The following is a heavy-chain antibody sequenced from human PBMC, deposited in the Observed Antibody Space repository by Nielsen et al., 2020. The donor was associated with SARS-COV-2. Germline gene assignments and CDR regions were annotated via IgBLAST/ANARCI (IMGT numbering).Heavy chain of an antibody. D-gene: IGHD3-10*01. CDR3: ARGPGYYLGSGTYYYYNMDV. CDR1: GFTFRIYG. CDR2: ITYDGSNK. V-gene: IGHV3-30*03. J-gene: IGHJ6*02. Sequence: GGSLRLSCAASGFTFRIYGMHWVRQAPGRGLEWVAVITYDGSNKYYAESVKGRFTVSRDNSKNTLFLQMNSLKPEDSAVYYCARGPGYYLGSGTYYYYNMDVWGQGATVTVSS.